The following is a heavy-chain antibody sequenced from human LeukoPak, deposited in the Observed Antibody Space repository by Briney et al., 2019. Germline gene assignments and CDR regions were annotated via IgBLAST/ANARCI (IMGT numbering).Heavy chain of an antibody. Sequence: GESLQISCKGSGYTFSSYWIGWVRQMPGKGLEWMGIIYPGDSDTRYSLSLQGQVTISVDTSIGTAYLQWSSLKASDTASYYCARQNDFRLDYWGQGTLVTVSS. D-gene: IGHD3-3*01. CDR2: IYPGDSDT. CDR1: GYTFSSYW. J-gene: IGHJ4*02. V-gene: IGHV5-51*01. CDR3: ARQNDFRLDY.